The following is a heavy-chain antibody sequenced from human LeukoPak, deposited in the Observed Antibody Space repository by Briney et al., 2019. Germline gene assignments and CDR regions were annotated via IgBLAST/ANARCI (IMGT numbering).Heavy chain of an antibody. CDR1: GFTFSSYW. V-gene: IGHV3-7*01. CDR3: ASQYSNYKGTDY. CDR2: IKQEGSEK. Sequence: PGGSLRLSCAASGFTFSSYWMSWVRQAPGTGLEWVANIKQEGSEKYYADSVKGRFTISRDNSKNTLYLQMNSLRAEDTAVYYCASQYSNYKGTDYWGQGTLVTVSS. D-gene: IGHD4-11*01. J-gene: IGHJ4*02.